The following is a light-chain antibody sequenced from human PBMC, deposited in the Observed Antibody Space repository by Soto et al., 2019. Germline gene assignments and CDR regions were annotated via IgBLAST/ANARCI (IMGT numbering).Light chain of an antibody. V-gene: IGKV4-1*01. CDR1: QSVLYSPNNKNY. Sequence: DIVMTQSPDSLAVSLGERATINCKSSQSVLYSPNNKNYLAWYQQKPGQPPKLLIYWASTRESGVPDRFSGSGSGPDFSLTISSLQAEDVAVYYCQQYYSIPITFGGGTRVAIK. J-gene: IGKJ4*01. CDR2: WAS. CDR3: QQYYSIPIT.